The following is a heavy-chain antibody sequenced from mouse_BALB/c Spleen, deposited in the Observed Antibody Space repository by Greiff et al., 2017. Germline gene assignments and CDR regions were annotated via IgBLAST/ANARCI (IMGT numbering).Heavy chain of an antibody. D-gene: IGHD4-1*01. V-gene: IGHV1-4*01. J-gene: IGHJ4*01. Sequence: QVQLQQSGAELARPGASVKMSCKASGYTFTSYTMHWVKQRPGQGLEWIGYINPSSGYTNYNQKFKDKATLTADKSSSTAYMQLSSLTSEDSAVYYCARSRANWDAMDYWGQGTSVTVSS. CDR1: GYTFTSYT. CDR3: ARSRANWDAMDY. CDR2: INPSSGYT.